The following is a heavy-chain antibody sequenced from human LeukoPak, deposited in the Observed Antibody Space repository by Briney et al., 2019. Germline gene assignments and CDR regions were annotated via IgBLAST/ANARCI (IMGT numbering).Heavy chain of an antibody. CDR2: VNPNSGGT. CDR1: GYTFTGFY. J-gene: IGHJ5*02. Sequence: GASVKVSCKASGYTFTGFYIHWVRQAPGEGPQWMGWVNPNSGGTNYAKKFQGRVTLTRDTSITTAYMELSSLRSDDTAVYYCATSDLRFGFGDWFDPWGQGTLVTASS. CDR3: ATSDLRFGFGDWFDP. V-gene: IGHV1-2*02. D-gene: IGHD3-10*01.